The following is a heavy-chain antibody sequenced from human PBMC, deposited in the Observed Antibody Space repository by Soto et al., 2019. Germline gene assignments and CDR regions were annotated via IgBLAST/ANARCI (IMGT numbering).Heavy chain of an antibody. V-gene: IGHV3-23*01. CDR1: GFTFSSYA. CDR2: ISGSGTTT. D-gene: IGHD6-13*01. J-gene: IGHJ4*02. Sequence: GGSLRLSCAASGFTFSSYAMSWVRQAPGKGLEWVSGISGSGTTTYYADSVKGRFTISRDKSKNTLYLQMNSLRAEDTAVYYCAKDFYTSSWLKVLDYGGQGTLVTASS. CDR3: AKDFYTSSWLKVLDY.